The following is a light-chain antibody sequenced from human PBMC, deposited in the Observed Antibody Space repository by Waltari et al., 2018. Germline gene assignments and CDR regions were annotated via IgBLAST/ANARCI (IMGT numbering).Light chain of an antibody. CDR1: RSNIGSST. CDR2: SNN. Sequence: QSVLTQPPSASATPGQRVTLSCSGNRSNIGSSTVNWYQHVPGTAPKLLIYSNNRLPSGVPDRFSGSRSGTSASLAISGLQSADEADYYCCSWAHSLDARVFGGGTTLTV. J-gene: IGLJ3*02. CDR3: CSWAHSLDARV. V-gene: IGLV1-44*01.